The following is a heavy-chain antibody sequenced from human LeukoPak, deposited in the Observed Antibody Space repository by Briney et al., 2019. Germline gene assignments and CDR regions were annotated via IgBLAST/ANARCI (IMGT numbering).Heavy chain of an antibody. V-gene: IGHV3-23*01. CDR1: GFTFDDYA. D-gene: IGHD1-26*01. J-gene: IGHJ4*02. Sequence: GGSLRLSCAASGFTFDDYAMHWVRQAQGKGLGWVSSISSLGISSYYADSVKGRFTISRDNSKNTLYLQMNSLRAEDTAVYYCAKDMGSRATNYYWGQGTLVIVSS. CDR3: AKDMGSRATNYY. CDR2: ISSLGISS.